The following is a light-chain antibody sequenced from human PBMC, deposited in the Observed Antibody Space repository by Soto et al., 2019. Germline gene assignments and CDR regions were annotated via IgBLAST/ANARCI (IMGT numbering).Light chain of an antibody. CDR2: SNN. CDR1: SSNIGSNT. J-gene: IGLJ1*01. V-gene: IGLV1-44*01. Sequence: QDVVTQPPSASGTPGQRVTIYCSGSSSNIGSNTVNWYQQLPGTAPKLLIYSNNQRPSGVPDRFSGSKSGTSASLAISGLQSEDEADYYCAAWDDSLNGYVFGTGTKLTVL. CDR3: AAWDDSLNGYV.